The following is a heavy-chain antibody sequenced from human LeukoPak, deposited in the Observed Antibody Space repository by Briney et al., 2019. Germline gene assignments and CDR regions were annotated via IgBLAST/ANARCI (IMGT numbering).Heavy chain of an antibody. V-gene: IGHV4-4*09. CDR3: ARSYGSGRYYSTYYYFYMDV. D-gene: IGHD3-10*01. J-gene: IGHJ6*03. Sequence: SETLSLTCRVSGDSISNYYWSWIRQPPGKGLEWIGYIYTSGSTNYNPSLKSRVTISLDTSKNQFSLRLSSVTAADTAVYYCARSYGSGRYYSTYYYFYMDVWGKGTTVTVSS. CDR1: GDSISNYY. CDR2: IYTSGST.